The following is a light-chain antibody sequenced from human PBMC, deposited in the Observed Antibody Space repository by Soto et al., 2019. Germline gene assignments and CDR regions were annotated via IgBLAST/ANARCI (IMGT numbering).Light chain of an antibody. CDR3: TAWEDSLNGVV. V-gene: IGLV1-44*01. CDR2: SNN. Sequence: QSVLTQPPSASGTPGQRVTFSCSGSSSNIGGNTVNWYQQLPGTAPKVLIYSNNQRPSGVPDRFSGSKSGTSASLAISGLQSEDEADYYCTAWEDSLNGVVFGGGTKVTVL. CDR1: SSNIGGNT. J-gene: IGLJ2*01.